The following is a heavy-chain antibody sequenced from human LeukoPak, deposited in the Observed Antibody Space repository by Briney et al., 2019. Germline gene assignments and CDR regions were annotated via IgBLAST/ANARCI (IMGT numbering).Heavy chain of an antibody. D-gene: IGHD2-2*01. J-gene: IGHJ4*02. CDR2: IYHSGST. CDR1: GGSISSGGYS. V-gene: IGHV4-30-2*01. Sequence: NPSETLSLTCAVSGGSISSGGYSWSWIRQPPGMGLEWIGYIYHSGSTYYNPSLKSRVTISVDRSKNQFSLKLSSVTAADTAVYYCARGPSRPSLPTFDYWGQGTLVTVSS. CDR3: ARGPSRPSLPTFDY.